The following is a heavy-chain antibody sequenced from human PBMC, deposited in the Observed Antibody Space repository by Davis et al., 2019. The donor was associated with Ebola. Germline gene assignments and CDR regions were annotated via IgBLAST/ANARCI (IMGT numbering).Heavy chain of an antibody. CDR2: INHSGST. D-gene: IGHD6-19*01. CDR1: GGSISSYY. Sequence: MPSETLSLTCTVSGGSISSYYWSWIRQPPGKGLEWIGEINHSGSTNYNPSLKSRVTISVDTSKNQFSLKLSSVTAADTAVYYCARSSRQWLAPLGYWGQGTLVTVSS. V-gene: IGHV4-34*01. CDR3: ARSSRQWLAPLGY. J-gene: IGHJ4*02.